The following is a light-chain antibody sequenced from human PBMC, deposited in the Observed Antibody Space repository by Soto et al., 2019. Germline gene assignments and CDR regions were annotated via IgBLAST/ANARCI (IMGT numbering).Light chain of an antibody. CDR3: CSYAGINKYV. CDR1: STDVGAHIF. CDR2: EVS. Sequence: QSALTQPPSASGSPGQSVTISCTGTSTDVGAHIFVSWHQQHPGKAPKLMIYEVSKRPSGVPDCFSGSKSGNTASLTVSGRQAEDEAYYYFCSYAGINKYVFGTGTKLT. J-gene: IGLJ1*01. V-gene: IGLV2-8*01.